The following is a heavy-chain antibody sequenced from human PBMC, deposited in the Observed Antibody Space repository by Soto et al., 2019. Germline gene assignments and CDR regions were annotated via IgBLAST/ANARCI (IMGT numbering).Heavy chain of an antibody. CDR1: GGSVSSETHF. D-gene: IGHD1-26*01. J-gene: IGHJ4*02. Sequence: LSLSCSVSGGSVSSETHFWSWVRQPPGKGLEWIGYIHTSGITNSNPSLKSRVTISSDTSRNQFSLSLSSVTAADTAVYFCAREDMSGTYYFDYWGPGSLVTVSS. V-gene: IGHV4-61*01. CDR3: AREDMSGTYYFDY. CDR2: IHTSGIT.